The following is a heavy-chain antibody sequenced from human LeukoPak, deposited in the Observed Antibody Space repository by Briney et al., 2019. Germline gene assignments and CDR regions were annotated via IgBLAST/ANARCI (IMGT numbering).Heavy chain of an antibody. CDR3: ARDVVVGASYYYYYYMDV. Sequence: GASVKVSCKASGYTFTSYYMHWVRQAPGQGLEWMGWINPNSGGTNYAQKFQGRVTMTRDTSISTAYMELSRLRSDDTAVYYCARDVVVGASYYYYYYMDVWGKGTTVTVSS. CDR1: GYTFTSYY. J-gene: IGHJ6*03. D-gene: IGHD1-26*01. CDR2: INPNSGGT. V-gene: IGHV1-2*02.